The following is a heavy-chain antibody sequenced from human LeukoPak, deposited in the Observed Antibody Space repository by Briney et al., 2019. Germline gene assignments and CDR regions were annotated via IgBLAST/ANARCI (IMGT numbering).Heavy chain of an antibody. CDR1: GGSISSGSYY. J-gene: IGHJ4*02. D-gene: IGHD1-26*01. CDR3: ARWRGATSSFDY. V-gene: IGHV4-61*01. CDR2: IYYIGST. Sequence: PSETLSLTCTVSGGSISSGSYYWSWIRQPPGKGLEWIGYIYYIGSTNYNPSLKSRVTVSVDTSKNQFSLKLSSVTAADTAVYYCARWRGATSSFDYWGQGTLVTVSS.